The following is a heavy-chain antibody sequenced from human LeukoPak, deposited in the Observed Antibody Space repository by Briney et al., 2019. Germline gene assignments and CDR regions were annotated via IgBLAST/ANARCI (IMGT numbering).Heavy chain of an antibody. CDR2: IWYDGSNK. V-gene: IGHV3-33*06. Sequence: PGRSLRLSCAASGFTFSSYGMHWVRQAPGKGLEWVAVIWYDGSNKYYADSVKGRFTISRDNSKNTLYLQMNSLRAEDTAVYYCAKDLAIRASDSSEFEEEADYWGQGTLVTVSS. J-gene: IGHJ4*02. D-gene: IGHD2-21*02. CDR1: GFTFSSYG. CDR3: AKDLAIRASDSSEFEEEADY.